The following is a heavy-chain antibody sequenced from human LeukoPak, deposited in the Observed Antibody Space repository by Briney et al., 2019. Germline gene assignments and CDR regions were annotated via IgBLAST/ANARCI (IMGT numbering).Heavy chain of an antibody. CDR2: INLSGST. CDR3: VSGTTVPGY. D-gene: IGHD1-7*01. J-gene: IGHJ4*01. CDR1: GGSFSGYY. Sequence: SETLSLTCAVYGGSFSGYYWSWIRQPPGKGREWIGEINLSGSTNYNPPLKSRVTRSVDTSKNQFSLKLSSVTAADPAVYYCVSGTTVPGYWGQGTLVTVSS. V-gene: IGHV4-34*01.